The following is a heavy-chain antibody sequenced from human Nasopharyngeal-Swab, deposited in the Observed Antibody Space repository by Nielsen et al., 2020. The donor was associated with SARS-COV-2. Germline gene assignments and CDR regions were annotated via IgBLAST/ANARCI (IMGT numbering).Heavy chain of an antibody. Sequence: SETLSLIRAVYGGSFSSYYWSWIRQPLGKGLEWIGYIYYSGSTNYNPSLKSRVTISVDTSKNQFSLKLSSVTAADTAVYYCARGAEYYYGSGYYYGMDVWGQGTTVTVSS. J-gene: IGHJ6*02. CDR2: IYYSGST. CDR1: GGSFSSYY. D-gene: IGHD3-10*01. CDR3: ARGAEYYYGSGYYYGMDV. V-gene: IGHV4-59*13.